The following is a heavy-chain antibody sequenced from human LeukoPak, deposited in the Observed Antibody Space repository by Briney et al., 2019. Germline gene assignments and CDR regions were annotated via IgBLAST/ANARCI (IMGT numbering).Heavy chain of an antibody. Sequence: GESLKISCKGSGYSFTSYWISWVRQMPGKGLEWMGRIDPSDSYTNYSPSFQGHVTISADRSISTAYLQWSSLKASDTAMYYCAGLYGGNDWYYFDYWGQGTLVTVSS. CDR2: IDPSDSYT. CDR1: GYSFTSYW. V-gene: IGHV5-10-1*01. D-gene: IGHD4-23*01. J-gene: IGHJ4*02. CDR3: AGLYGGNDWYYFDY.